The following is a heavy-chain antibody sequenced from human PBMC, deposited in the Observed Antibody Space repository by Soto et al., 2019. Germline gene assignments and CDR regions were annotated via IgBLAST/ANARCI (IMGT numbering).Heavy chain of an antibody. CDR3: AKDGTPYYYDSSGYYFGY. J-gene: IGHJ4*02. D-gene: IGHD3-22*01. Sequence: PGGSLRLSCTASGFTFSNYAMTWVRQAPGKGLEWVSSISGSGGRTYYADSVKGRFTISRDNSKNTLYLQMNSLRAEDTAVYYCAKDGTPYYYDSSGYYFGYWGQGTLVTVSS. CDR2: ISGSGGRT. CDR1: GFTFSNYA. V-gene: IGHV3-23*01.